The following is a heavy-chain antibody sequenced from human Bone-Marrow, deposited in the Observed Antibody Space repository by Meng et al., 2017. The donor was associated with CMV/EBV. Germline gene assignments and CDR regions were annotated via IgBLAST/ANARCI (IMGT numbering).Heavy chain of an antibody. D-gene: IGHD3-3*01. V-gene: IGHV4-31*02. J-gene: IGHJ5*02. Sequence: ISSGGDYGSWISRHTRKGLEWVGWIYYNGGTSYSTTIRSRVNISVDKCKNQFSRKMSTVTAAEKTVYYCARGITMDDGFWNQNWFDPWGQGTLVTVSS. CDR2: IYYNGGT. CDR3: ARGITMDDGFWNQNWFDP. CDR1: ISSGGDY.